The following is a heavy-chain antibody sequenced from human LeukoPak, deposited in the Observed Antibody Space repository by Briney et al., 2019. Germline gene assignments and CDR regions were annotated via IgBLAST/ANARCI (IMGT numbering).Heavy chain of an antibody. Sequence: GGSLRLSCAASGFTFSSYAMSWVRQAPGKGLEWVSAISGSGGSTYYADSVKGRFTISRDNSKNTLYLQMNNLRAEDTAVYYCANVSVVTAIPYYFDYWGQGTLVTVSS. D-gene: IGHD2-21*02. CDR3: ANVSVVTAIPYYFDY. V-gene: IGHV3-23*01. J-gene: IGHJ4*02. CDR1: GFTFSSYA. CDR2: ISGSGGST.